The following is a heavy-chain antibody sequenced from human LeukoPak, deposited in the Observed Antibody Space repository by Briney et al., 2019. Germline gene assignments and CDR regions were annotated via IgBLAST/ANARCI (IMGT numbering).Heavy chain of an antibody. CDR1: GFAFNSYT. D-gene: IGHD4-11*01. J-gene: IGHJ6*03. V-gene: IGHV3-21*01. Sequence: GGSLRLSCAASGFAFNSYTITWVRQAPGKGLESVSSITSRGSHIYIADSVKGRFTISRDNAKNSLFLQMSSLSVEDTAVYYCARVAQGATTENYFYYYMDVWGKGTTVTVS. CDR2: ITSRGSHI. CDR3: ARVAQGATTENYFYYYMDV.